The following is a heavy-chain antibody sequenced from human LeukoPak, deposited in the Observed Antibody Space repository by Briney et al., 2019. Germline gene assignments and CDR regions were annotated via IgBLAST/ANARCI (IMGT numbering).Heavy chain of an antibody. CDR1: GYTFTDYY. V-gene: IGHV1-46*01. D-gene: IGHD3-22*01. J-gene: IGHJ3*02. Sequence: GASVKVSCKASGYTFTDYYMHWVRQAPGQGLEWMGIINPSGGSTSYAQKFQGRVTMTRDTSTSTVYMELSSLRSEDTAVYYCARDLSTRDSSGLGNAFDIWGQGTMVTVSS. CDR3: ARDLSTRDSSGLGNAFDI. CDR2: INPSGGST.